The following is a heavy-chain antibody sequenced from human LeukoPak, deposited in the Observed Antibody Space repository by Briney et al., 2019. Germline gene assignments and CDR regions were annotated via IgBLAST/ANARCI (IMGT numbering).Heavy chain of an antibody. J-gene: IGHJ4*02. Sequence: GGSLRLSCAASGFTFSSYGMHWVRQAPGKGLESVAFIRYDGSNKYYADSVKGRFTISRDNSKNTLYLQMNSLRAEDTAVYYCAKELRWSKKGDYWGQGTLVTVSS. CDR2: IRYDGSNK. CDR3: AKELRWSKKGDY. D-gene: IGHD4-23*01. CDR1: GFTFSSYG. V-gene: IGHV3-30*02.